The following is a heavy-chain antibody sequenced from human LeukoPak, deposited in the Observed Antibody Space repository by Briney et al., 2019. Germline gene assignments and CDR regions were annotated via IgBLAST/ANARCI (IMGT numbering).Heavy chain of an antibody. V-gene: IGHV1-69*13. CDR2: IIPIFGTS. CDR1: GGTFSSYA. CDR3: AGDHYYGDRFSYNGMDV. D-gene: IGHD4-17*01. Sequence: ASVKVSCKTSGGTFSSYAFSWVRQAPGQGLEWMGGIIPIFGTSSYAQKFQGRVTITADESTSTAYMELTSLRSEDTAVYYCAGDHYYGDRFSYNGMDVWGQGTTVTVSS. J-gene: IGHJ6*02.